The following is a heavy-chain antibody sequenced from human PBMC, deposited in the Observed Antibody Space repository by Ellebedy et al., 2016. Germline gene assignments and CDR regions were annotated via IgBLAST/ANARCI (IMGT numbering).Heavy chain of an antibody. CDR1: GGSISSSSYY. CDR3: ARVGYCSSTSCRYQGAFDI. Sequence: SETLSLXCTVSGGSISSSSYYWGWIRQPPGKGLEWIGSIYYSGSTYYNPSLKSRVTISVDTSKNQFSLKLSSVTAADTAVYYCARVGYCSSTSCRYQGAFDIWGQGTMVTVSS. V-gene: IGHV4-39*07. J-gene: IGHJ3*02. D-gene: IGHD2-2*03. CDR2: IYYSGST.